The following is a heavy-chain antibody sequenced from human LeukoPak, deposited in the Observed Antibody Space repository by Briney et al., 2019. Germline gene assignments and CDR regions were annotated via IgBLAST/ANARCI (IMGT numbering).Heavy chain of an antibody. J-gene: IGHJ4*02. CDR2: INPNSGGT. Sequence: GASVKVSFKASGYTFTDYYIHWARQAPGQGLEWMGWINPNSGGTNYTQKFQGRVTMTRDTSISTAYLELNRLTSDDTAVYYCARVLARYGNLDYWGQGILVTVSS. V-gene: IGHV1-2*02. CDR3: ARVLARYGNLDY. CDR1: GYTFTDYY. D-gene: IGHD1-14*01.